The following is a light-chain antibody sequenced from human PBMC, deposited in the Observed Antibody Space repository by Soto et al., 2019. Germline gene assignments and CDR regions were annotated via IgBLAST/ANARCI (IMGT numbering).Light chain of an antibody. CDR1: QGISRK. CDR2: GAS. V-gene: IGKV3-15*01. J-gene: IGKJ2*01. Sequence: IVMTQSPATLSVAPGERVTFSCRASQGISRKVAWYQHKPGQAPRLLISGASTGATGIPARFSGSGSGTEFTLTISSLQSEDCATYYCQQYNSYSPYTFGQGTNLEIK. CDR3: QQYNSYSPYT.